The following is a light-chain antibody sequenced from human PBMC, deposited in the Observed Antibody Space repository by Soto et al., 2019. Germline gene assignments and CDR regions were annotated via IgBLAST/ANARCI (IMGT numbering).Light chain of an antibody. V-gene: IGLV1-40*01. J-gene: IGLJ1*01. Sequence: QSVLTQPPSVSGAPGQRVTISCTGSSSNIGAGYDVHWYQRLPGTAPKVLIYGNNNRPSGVPDRFSGSKSGTSASLVITGLQAEDEADYYCQSYDSSLSGSYVFGTGTKLTVL. CDR1: SSNIGAGYD. CDR2: GNN. CDR3: QSYDSSLSGSYV.